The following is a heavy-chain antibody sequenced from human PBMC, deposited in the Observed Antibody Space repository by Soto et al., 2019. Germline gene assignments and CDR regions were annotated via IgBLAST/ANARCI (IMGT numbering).Heavy chain of an antibody. J-gene: IGHJ4*02. CDR1: GGTFSSYA. V-gene: IGHV1-69*13. Sequence: SVKVSCKASGGTFSSYAISWVRQAPGQGLEWMGGIIPIFGTADYAQKFQGRVTITADESTSTAYMELSSLRAEDTAVYYCARDLGYRRGSLTLDYWGQGTLVTVSS. CDR2: IIPIFGTA. CDR3: ARDLGYRRGSLTLDY. D-gene: IGHD6-19*01.